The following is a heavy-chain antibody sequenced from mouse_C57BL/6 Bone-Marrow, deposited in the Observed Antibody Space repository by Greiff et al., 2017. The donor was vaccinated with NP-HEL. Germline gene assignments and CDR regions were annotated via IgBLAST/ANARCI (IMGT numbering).Heavy chain of an antibody. Sequence: QVQLQQPGAELVKPGASVKMSCKAPGYTFPSYWTTWVKQRPGQGLEWIGDNYPGSGSTNYNEKFKSKATLTVDTSSSAAYMQLSSLTSEDSAVYYCARWSWYFDVWGTGTTITVSS. CDR1: GYTFPSYW. J-gene: IGHJ1*03. CDR2: NYPGSGST. CDR3: ARWSWYFDV. V-gene: IGHV1-55*01.